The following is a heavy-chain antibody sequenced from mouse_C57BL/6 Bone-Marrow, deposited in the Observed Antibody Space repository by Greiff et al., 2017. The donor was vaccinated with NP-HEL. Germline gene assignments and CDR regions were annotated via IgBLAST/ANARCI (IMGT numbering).Heavy chain of an antibody. J-gene: IGHJ2*01. CDR1: GYTFTSYW. Sequence: VQLQQSGAELAKPGASVKLSCKASGYTFTSYWMHWVKQRPGPGLEWIGYINPSSGYTKYNQKFKDKATLTADNSSSPAYMQLSSLTYEDSAVYYCARSGNYGNYVFDYWGQGTTLTVSS. V-gene: IGHV1-7*01. CDR3: ARSGNYGNYVFDY. D-gene: IGHD2-1*01. CDR2: INPSSGYT.